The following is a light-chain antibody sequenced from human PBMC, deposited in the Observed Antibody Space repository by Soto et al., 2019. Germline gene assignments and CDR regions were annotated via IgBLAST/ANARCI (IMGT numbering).Light chain of an antibody. CDR3: QQCATSPLT. Sequence: EIVLTQSPGTLSLSPGERATLSCRVSPSLGSNYLAWFQQKPGQAPRLLIDDASTRASGIPDRFSGSGSGTDFTLTISTLEPEDFAVYYCQQCATSPLTFGGGTKVEIK. CDR2: DAS. V-gene: IGKV3-20*01. CDR1: PSLGSNY. J-gene: IGKJ4*01.